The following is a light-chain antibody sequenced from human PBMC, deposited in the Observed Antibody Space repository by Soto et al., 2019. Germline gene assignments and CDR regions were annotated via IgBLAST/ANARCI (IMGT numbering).Light chain of an antibody. CDR2: KAS. J-gene: IGKJ2*01. V-gene: IGKV1-5*03. Sequence: DIQMTQSPSTLSASVGDRVTITCRASQSISYWLAWYQQKPGKAPKLLIYKASSLESGVPSRFSGNGSGTEFTLTISSLQPDDFATYYCQQYNSYLYTFGPGTKLDIK. CDR3: QQYNSYLYT. CDR1: QSISYW.